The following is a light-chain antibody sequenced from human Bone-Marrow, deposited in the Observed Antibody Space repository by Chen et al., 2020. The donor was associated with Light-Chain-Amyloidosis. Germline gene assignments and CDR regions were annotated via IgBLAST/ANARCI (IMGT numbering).Light chain of an antibody. V-gene: IGKV2-28*01. CDR3: MQALQTPCA. J-gene: IGKJ1*01. CDR1: QSLLHSNGYNY. Sequence: DIVMTQSPLSLPVSPGEPASISCRSSQSLLHSNGYNYLDWYLQKPGQSPQLLIYLCSNRASGVPNRFSGSGSGTDFTLTISRVEAEDVGVYYCMQALQTPCALGQGTKVEIK. CDR2: LCS.